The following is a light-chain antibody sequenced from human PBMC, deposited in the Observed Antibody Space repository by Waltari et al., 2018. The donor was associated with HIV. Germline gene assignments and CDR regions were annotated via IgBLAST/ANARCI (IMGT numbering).Light chain of an antibody. CDR2: EVS. J-gene: IGLJ2*01. Sequence: QSALTQPASGSGSPGQSITISCTGTTSDVGSYKLVSWYQQHPGKAPNRIIYEVSERPSGVSNRFSGSKSGDTASLTISGLQAEDEADYYCCSYAGGPRVFGGGSKLTVL. CDR1: TSDVGSYKL. V-gene: IGLV2-23*02. CDR3: CSYAGGPRV.